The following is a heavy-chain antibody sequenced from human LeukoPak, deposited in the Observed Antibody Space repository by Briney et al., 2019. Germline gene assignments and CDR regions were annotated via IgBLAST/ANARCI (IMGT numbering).Heavy chain of an antibody. CDR2: IWYDGSNK. V-gene: IGHV3-33*01. D-gene: IGHD5-18*01. J-gene: IGHJ4*02. Sequence: GGSLRLSCAASGFTFRSYGMHWVRQAPGKGLEWVAVIWYDGSNKYYADSVKGRFTISRDNSKNTLYLQMNSLRAEDTAVYYCARDTAMGGFDYWGQGTLVTVSS. CDR1: GFTFRSYG. CDR3: ARDTAMGGFDY.